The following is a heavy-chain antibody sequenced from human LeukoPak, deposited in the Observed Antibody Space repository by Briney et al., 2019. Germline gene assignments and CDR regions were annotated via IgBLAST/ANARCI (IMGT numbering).Heavy chain of an antibody. D-gene: IGHD3-22*01. J-gene: IGHJ4*02. Sequence: GESLRLSCAASGFTVSSNYMSWLRQAPGKGLEWVSVIYSGGSTYYADSVKGRFTISRDNSKNTLYLQMNSLRAEDTAVYYCARERYYYDSSGYYFDYWGQGTLVTVSS. CDR1: GFTVSSNY. V-gene: IGHV3-66*01. CDR3: ARERYYYDSSGYYFDY. CDR2: IYSGGST.